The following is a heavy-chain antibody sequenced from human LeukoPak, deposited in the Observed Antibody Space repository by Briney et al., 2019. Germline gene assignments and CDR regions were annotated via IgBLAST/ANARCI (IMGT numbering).Heavy chain of an antibody. CDR1: EFALSSYL. D-gene: IGHD6-19*01. Sequence: GGSLRLSCAASEFALSSYLMNWFPQARGKGLEWVASSTSGSKYIYYADSVRGRFTISRDNAENSLFLHIKSLRADATGVYFCARDEETVAGLNGFDLWGQGTLVTVSS. V-gene: IGHV3-21*01. J-gene: IGHJ4*02. CDR2: STSGSKYI. CDR3: ARDEETVAGLNGFDL.